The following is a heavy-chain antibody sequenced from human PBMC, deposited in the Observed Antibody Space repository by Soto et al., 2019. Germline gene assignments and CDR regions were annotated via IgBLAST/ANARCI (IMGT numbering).Heavy chain of an antibody. Sequence: SETLSLTCTLSGGSISSSSYYWGWVRQPPRKGLEWIGSIYYTGTTDYNPSLKGRVTISVDTSKNQFSLRLRSVTAAHTAAYYCARPHSIYYYYAMDVWGPGTTVTVSS. CDR1: GGSISSSSYY. V-gene: IGHV4-39*01. J-gene: IGHJ6*02. CDR3: ARPHSIYYYYAMDV. D-gene: IGHD2-15*01. CDR2: IYYTGTT.